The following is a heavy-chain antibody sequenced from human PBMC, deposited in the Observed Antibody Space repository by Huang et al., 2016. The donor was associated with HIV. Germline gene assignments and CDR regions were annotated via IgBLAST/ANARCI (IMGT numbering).Heavy chain of an antibody. Sequence: QVQLVESGGGVVQPGRSLRLSCAAFGFTFNKFDMHWVRQAPGKGLEWVAIISYDGSRKDHADSWKGRLTISRDNSKNTVYLQMNSLRVEDTAVYYCAKDGRGSGTYYDYFEYWGQGTLVTVSS. CDR2: ISYDGSRK. CDR1: GFTFNKFD. J-gene: IGHJ4*02. D-gene: IGHD1-26*01. CDR3: AKDGRGSGTYYDYFEY. V-gene: IGHV3-30*18.